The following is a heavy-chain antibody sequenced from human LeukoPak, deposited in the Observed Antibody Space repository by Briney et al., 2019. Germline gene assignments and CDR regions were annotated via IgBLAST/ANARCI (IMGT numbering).Heavy chain of an antibody. CDR1: GYSISSGYY. V-gene: IGHV4-38-2*02. D-gene: IGHD2-2*01. CDR2: IYHSGST. J-gene: IGHJ4*02. CDR3: ARDPGYCSSTSCYGHLDY. Sequence: SETLSLTCTVSGYSISSGYYWGWIRQPPGKGLKWIGSIYHSGSTYYNPSLKSRVTISVDTSKNQFSLKLSSVTAADTAVYYCARDPGYCSSTSCYGHLDYWGQGTLVTVSS.